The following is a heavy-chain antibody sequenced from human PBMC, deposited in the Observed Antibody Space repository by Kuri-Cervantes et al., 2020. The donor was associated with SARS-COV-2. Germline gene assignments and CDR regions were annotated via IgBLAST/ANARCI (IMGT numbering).Heavy chain of an antibody. CDR2: VRYDGKTK. V-gene: IGHV3-30*02. D-gene: IGHD1-26*01. CDR1: GFSFSSYG. J-gene: IGHJ4*02. CDR3: AKDLSGSFAFDY. Sequence: GGSLRLSCVASGFSFSSYGMHWVRQTPGKGLEWVAFVRYDGKTKDYADSVKGRITISRDNSKNTLYLQMNSLRAEDTAVYYCAKDLSGSFAFDYWGQGTLVTVSS.